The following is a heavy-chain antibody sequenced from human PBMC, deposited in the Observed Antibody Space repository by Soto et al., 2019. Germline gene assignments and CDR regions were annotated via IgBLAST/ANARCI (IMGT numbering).Heavy chain of an antibody. V-gene: IGHV1-18*01. CDR1: GYTFTSYG. CDR3: ARSSTALPSPYSSSWYDY. J-gene: IGHJ4*02. Sequence: GASVKVSCKASGYTFTSYGISWVRQAPEQGLEWMGWISTYNGNTDYAQKLQGRVTVTTDTSTSTAYMELRSLRSDDTAVYYCARSSTALPSPYSSSWYDYWGQGTQVTVSS. D-gene: IGHD6-13*01. CDR2: ISTYNGNT.